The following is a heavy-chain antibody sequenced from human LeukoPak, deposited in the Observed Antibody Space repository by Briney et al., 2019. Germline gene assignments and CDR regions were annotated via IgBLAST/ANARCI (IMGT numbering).Heavy chain of an antibody. CDR3: AKDVEMATIFDY. Sequence: GGSLRLSCAVSGFTFSSYAMSWVRQAPGKGLEWVSAISGSGGSTYYADSVKGRFTISRDNSKNTLYLQMNSLRAEDTAVYYCAKDVEMATIFDYWGQGTLVTVSS. CDR1: GFTFSSYA. J-gene: IGHJ4*02. CDR2: ISGSGGST. V-gene: IGHV3-23*01. D-gene: IGHD5-24*01.